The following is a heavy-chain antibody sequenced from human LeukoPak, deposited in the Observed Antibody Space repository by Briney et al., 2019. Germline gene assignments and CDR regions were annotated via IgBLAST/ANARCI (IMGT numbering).Heavy chain of an antibody. D-gene: IGHD3-22*01. Sequence: SETLSLTCTVSGGSISSGGYYWSWIRQHPGKGLEWIGYIYYSGSTYYNPSLKSRVTISVDTSKNQFSLKLSSVTAADTAVYYCAREAPPYYYDSSGQIRGIWYCFDYWGQGTLVTVSS. V-gene: IGHV4-31*03. J-gene: IGHJ4*02. CDR3: AREAPPYYYDSSGQIRGIWYCFDY. CDR2: IYYSGST. CDR1: GGSISSGGYY.